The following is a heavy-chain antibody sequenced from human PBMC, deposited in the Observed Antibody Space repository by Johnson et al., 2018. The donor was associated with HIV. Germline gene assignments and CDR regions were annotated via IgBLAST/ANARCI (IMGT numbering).Heavy chain of an antibody. J-gene: IGHJ3*01. Sequence: VQLVESGGGLVQPGRSLRLSCAASGFTFSSYWMHWVRQAPGKGLVWVARISGDGSRTYYADSVKGRFTISRDNAKNTMFVQLNSLRADDTAVYYCARSGPTWAFDFWGQGTMVTVSS. CDR3: ARSGPTWAFDF. D-gene: IGHD3-10*01. CDR1: GFTFSSYW. CDR2: ISGDGSRT. V-gene: IGHV3-74*02.